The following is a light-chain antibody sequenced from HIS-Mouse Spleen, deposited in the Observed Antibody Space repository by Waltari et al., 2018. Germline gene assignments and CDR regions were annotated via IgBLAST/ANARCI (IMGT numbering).Light chain of an antibody. Sequence: QSALTQPASVSGSPGQSITISCTGTSSDGGSYNLVSWYQQHPGKAPKLMIYEGSKRPSGVPDRFSGSKSGNTASLTVSGLQAEDEADYYCSSYAGSNNYVFGTGTKVTVL. CDR3: SSYAGSNNYV. CDR1: SSDGGSYNL. J-gene: IGLJ1*01. CDR2: EGS. V-gene: IGLV2-14*02.